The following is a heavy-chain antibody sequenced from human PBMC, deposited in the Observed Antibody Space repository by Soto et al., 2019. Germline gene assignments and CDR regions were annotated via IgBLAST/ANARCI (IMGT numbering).Heavy chain of an antibody. CDR3: ARSRRITIFGVVYPGLDP. CDR1: GGTFSSYA. J-gene: IGHJ5*02. V-gene: IGHV1-69*01. Sequence: QVQLVQSGAEVKKPGSSVKVSCKASGGTFSSYAISWVRQAPGQGLEWMGGIIPIFGTANYAQKFQGRVTMTADESTSTAYMELSSLRSEDTAVYYCARSRRITIFGVVYPGLDPWGQGTLVTVSS. D-gene: IGHD3-3*01. CDR2: IIPIFGTA.